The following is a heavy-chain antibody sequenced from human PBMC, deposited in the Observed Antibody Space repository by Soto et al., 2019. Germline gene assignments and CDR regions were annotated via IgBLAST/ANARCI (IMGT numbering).Heavy chain of an antibody. CDR1: GLTFSSYA. V-gene: IGHV3-23*01. Sequence: EVQLLESGGGLVQPGGSLRLSCAASGLTFSSYAMSWVRQAPGKGLEWVSAISGSGGSTYYADSVKGRFTISRDNSKNTLYLQMNSLRAEDTAVYYCAKDRTYGDYEGGGWFDPWGQGTLVTVSS. CDR3: AKDRTYGDYEGGGWFDP. CDR2: ISGSGGST. J-gene: IGHJ5*02. D-gene: IGHD4-17*01.